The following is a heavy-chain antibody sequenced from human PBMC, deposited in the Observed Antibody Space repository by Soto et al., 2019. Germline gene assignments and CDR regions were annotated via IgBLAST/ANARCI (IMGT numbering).Heavy chain of an antibody. V-gene: IGHV1-24*01. Sequence: GASVKVSCKVSGYTLTELSMHWVRQAPGKGLEWMGGFDPEDGETIYAQKFQGRVTMTEDTSTDTAYMELSSLRSEDTAVYYCATDIVVVTDAPYYYYYGMYVWGQGTTVTVS. D-gene: IGHD2-21*02. CDR1: GYTLTELS. CDR2: FDPEDGET. CDR3: ATDIVVVTDAPYYYYYGMYV. J-gene: IGHJ6*02.